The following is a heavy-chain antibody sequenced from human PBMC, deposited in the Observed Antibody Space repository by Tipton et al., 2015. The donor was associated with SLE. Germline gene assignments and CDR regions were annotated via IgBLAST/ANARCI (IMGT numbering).Heavy chain of an antibody. CDR3: ARGQGYASI. CDR1: GGSISSGSYY. V-gene: IGHV4-61*02. CDR2: IYTSGST. D-gene: IGHD2-8*01. Sequence: LRLSCTVSGGSISSGSYYWSWIRQPAGKGLEWIGRIYTSGSTSYNPSLKSRVAISVDTSKNQFSLKLSSVTAADTAVYYCARGQGYASIWGQGTMVTVSS. J-gene: IGHJ3*02.